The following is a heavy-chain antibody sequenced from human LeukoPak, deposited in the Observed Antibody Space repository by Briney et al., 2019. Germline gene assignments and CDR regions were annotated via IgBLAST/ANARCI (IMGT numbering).Heavy chain of an antibody. CDR3: QGIFGVVIIPVDY. Sequence: GSLRLSCVVSGFGFSDSYMTWIRQTPGKGLEWLAYISGSGSDMYYADSVKGRFTISRDNAKNSLYLQMNSLRAEDTAVYYCQGIFGVVIIPVDYWGQGTLVTVSS. D-gene: IGHD3-3*01. J-gene: IGHJ4*02. CDR1: GFGFSDSY. V-gene: IGHV3-11*04. CDR2: ISGSGSDM.